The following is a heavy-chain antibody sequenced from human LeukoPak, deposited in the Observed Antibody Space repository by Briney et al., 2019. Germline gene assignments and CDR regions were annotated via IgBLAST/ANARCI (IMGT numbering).Heavy chain of an antibody. V-gene: IGHV1-8*01. Sequence: ASVKVSCKASGYTFTSYDINWVRQATGQGLEWMGWMNPNSGNTGYAQKFQGRVTMTRNTSISTAYMELSSLRSEDTAVYCCAIPSSGWSPFDYWGQGTLVTVSS. CDR2: MNPNSGNT. J-gene: IGHJ4*02. CDR1: GYTFTSYD. D-gene: IGHD6-19*01. CDR3: AIPSSGWSPFDY.